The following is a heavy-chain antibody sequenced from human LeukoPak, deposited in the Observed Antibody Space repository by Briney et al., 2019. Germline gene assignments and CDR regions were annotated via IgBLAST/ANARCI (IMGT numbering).Heavy chain of an antibody. V-gene: IGHV3-15*01. CDR1: GFTFSDAW. D-gene: IGHD6-19*01. CDR3: TTDLQWLVLVGFDYWIDV. J-gene: IGHJ6*04. CDR2: IKSKTDGGTT. Sequence: KAGGSLRLSCTASGFTFSDAWMSWVRQAPGKGLEWVGRIKSKTDGGTTDYAAPVKGRFTISRDDSKNTLYLQMISLKTEDTAVYYCTTDLQWLVLVGFDYWIDVWGKGTTVTVSS.